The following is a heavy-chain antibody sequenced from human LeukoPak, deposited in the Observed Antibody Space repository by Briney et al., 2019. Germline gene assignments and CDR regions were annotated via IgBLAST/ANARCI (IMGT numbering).Heavy chain of an antibody. V-gene: IGHV4-34*01. CDR2: ITRAGGT. D-gene: IGHD2-15*01. Sequence: SETLSLNCAVYGGSLSGYYWSWIRQPPGKGLEWIGEITRAGGTNYNPSLKSRVTMSLDTSKNQFFLRLSSVTAADTAVYYCARASLDCSGGSCHGTVFDYWGQGTLVTVSS. CDR1: GGSLSGYY. CDR3: ARASLDCSGGSCHGTVFDY. J-gene: IGHJ4*02.